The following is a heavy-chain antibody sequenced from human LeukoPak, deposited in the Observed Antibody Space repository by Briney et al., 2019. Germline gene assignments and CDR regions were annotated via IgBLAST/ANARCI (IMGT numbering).Heavy chain of an antibody. J-gene: IGHJ4*02. Sequence: ASVKVSCKASGGTFSSYAISWVRQAPGQGLEWMGGIIPIFGTANYAQKFQGRVTITTDESTSTAYMELSSLRPEDTAVYYCARGVGGYGVDYWGQGTLVTVSS. D-gene: IGHD5-12*01. CDR2: IIPIFGTA. CDR1: GGTFSSYA. V-gene: IGHV1-69*05. CDR3: ARGVGGYGVDY.